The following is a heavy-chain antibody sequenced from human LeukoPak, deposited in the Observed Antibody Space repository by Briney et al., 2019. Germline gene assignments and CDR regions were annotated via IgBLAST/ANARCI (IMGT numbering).Heavy chain of an antibody. D-gene: IGHD3-10*01. CDR2: IKPNSGDT. CDR1: GYSFADYY. V-gene: IGHV1-2*02. J-gene: IGHJ5*02. Sequence: GASVKVSCKASGYSFADYYMHWVRQAPGQGLGWMGWIKPNSGDTRSAQKFQGRVIMTRDTSTGTAYMELSSLRYDDTAVYYCATNILVRDIINWFDPWGQGTLVTVSS. CDR3: ATNILVRDIINWFDP.